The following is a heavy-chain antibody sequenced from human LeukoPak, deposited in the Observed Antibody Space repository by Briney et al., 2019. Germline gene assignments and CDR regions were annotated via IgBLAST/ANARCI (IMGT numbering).Heavy chain of an antibody. D-gene: IGHD6-13*01. CDR2: IYPGDSDT. Sequence: GESLKISCKGSGYSLTSYWIGWVRQMPGKGLEWMGIIYPGDSDTRYSPSFQGQVTISADKPISTAYLQWSSLKASDTAMYYCARHLSIAAAGDHFDCWGQGTLVTVSS. CDR3: ARHLSIAAAGDHFDC. J-gene: IGHJ4*02. CDR1: GYSLTSYW. V-gene: IGHV5-51*01.